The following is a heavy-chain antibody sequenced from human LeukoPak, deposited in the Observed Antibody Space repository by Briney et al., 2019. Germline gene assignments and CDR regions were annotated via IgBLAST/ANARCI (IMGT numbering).Heavy chain of an antibody. Sequence: GSLRLSCAASEFTFSSYAMHWVRQAPGKGLEWVALISYDGGNKYYADSVKGRFTISRDNSKNTLYLLMNSLRTEDTAIYYCARDPLYYGSGSFDYWGQGTLVTVSS. V-gene: IGHV3-30*01. CDR3: ARDPLYYGSGSFDY. CDR1: EFTFSSYA. D-gene: IGHD3-10*01. CDR2: ISYDGGNK. J-gene: IGHJ4*02.